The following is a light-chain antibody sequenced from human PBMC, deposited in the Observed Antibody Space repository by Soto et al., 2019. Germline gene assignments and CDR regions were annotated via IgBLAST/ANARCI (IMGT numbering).Light chain of an antibody. CDR3: QQYYSTLIT. V-gene: IGKV4-1*01. CDR2: WAS. J-gene: IGKJ5*01. Sequence: DIALTQSPDSLTLSLGERATINCKSSQSVLYSSYNKSYLAWYQVKPGRPPKTLFSWASTREPGVPARFSGSGSGTDFTLTIRSLQAADVAVCYCQQYYSTLITFGQGTRLEIK. CDR1: QSVLYSSYNKSY.